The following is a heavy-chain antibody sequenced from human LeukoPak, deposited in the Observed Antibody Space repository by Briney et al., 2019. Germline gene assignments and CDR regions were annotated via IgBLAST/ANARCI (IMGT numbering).Heavy chain of an antibody. D-gene: IGHD3-22*01. J-gene: IGHJ6*03. V-gene: IGHV1-69*13. CDR3: ARDQGSGYYRDYYYYYMDV. Sequence: SAKVSCKASGGTFSSYAISWVRQAPGQGLEWMGGIIPIFGTANYAQKFQGRVTITADESTSTAYMELSSLRSEDTAVYYCARDQGSGYYRDYYYYYMDVWGKGTTVTVSS. CDR1: GGTFSSYA. CDR2: IIPIFGTA.